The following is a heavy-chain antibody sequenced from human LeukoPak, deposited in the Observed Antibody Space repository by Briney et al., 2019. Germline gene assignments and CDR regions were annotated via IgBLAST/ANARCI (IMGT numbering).Heavy chain of an antibody. D-gene: IGHD6-6*01. V-gene: IGHV1-46*01. CDR2: INPSGGST. Sequence: ASVKVSCKASGYTFTNYYKHWVRQAPGQGLEWMGIINPSGGSTSHTQKFQGRVTLTRDTSTSTVYMELSSLRSEDTAVYYCALAARYYYYTMDVWGQGTTVTVSS. CDR1: GYTFTNYY. J-gene: IGHJ6*02. CDR3: ALAARYYYYTMDV.